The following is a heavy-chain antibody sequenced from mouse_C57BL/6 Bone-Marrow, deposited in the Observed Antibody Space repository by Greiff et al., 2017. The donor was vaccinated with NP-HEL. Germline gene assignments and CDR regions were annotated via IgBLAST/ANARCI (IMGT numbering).Heavy chain of an antibody. CDR2: IHPNSGST. V-gene: IGHV1-64*01. CDR1: GYTFTSYW. J-gene: IGHJ1*03. Sequence: QVQLQQPGAELVKPGASVKLSCKASGYTFTSYWMHWVKQRPGQGLEWIGMIHPNSGSTNYNEKFKSKATLTVDKSSSTAYMQLSSLTSEDSAVYYCARRVYYGYFDVWGTGTTVTVSS. CDR3: ARRVYYGYFDV.